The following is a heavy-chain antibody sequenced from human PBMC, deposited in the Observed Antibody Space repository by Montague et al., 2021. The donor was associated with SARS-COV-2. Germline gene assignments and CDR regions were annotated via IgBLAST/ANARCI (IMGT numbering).Heavy chain of an antibody. CDR2: IGKAGDT. J-gene: IGHJ6*02. D-gene: IGHD3-10*01. CDR1: GFTFSQYD. Sequence: RLSFSASGFTFSQYDMHWVRQVTGKGLEWVSGIGKAGDTHYPGTVKGRFTISREDAKNSLSLQMNSLRAGDTAVYYCGRGVRYFGSGGWSFYYYGVDVWGQGTTVTVSS. V-gene: IGHV3-13*01. CDR3: GRGVRYFGSGGWSFYYYGVDV.